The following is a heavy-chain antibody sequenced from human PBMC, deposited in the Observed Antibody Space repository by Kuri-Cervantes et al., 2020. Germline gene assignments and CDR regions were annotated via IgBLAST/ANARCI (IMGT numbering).Heavy chain of an antibody. Sequence: ASVKVSCKASGYTFTGYYMHWVRQAPGQGLEWMGIINPSGGSTSYAQKFQGRVTMTRDTSTSTVYMELSSLRSDDTAVYYCVRTGSSSPFDYWGQGTLVTVSS. V-gene: IGHV1-46*01. CDR2: INPSGGST. D-gene: IGHD1-1*01. J-gene: IGHJ4*02. CDR1: GYTFTGYY. CDR3: VRTGSSSPFDY.